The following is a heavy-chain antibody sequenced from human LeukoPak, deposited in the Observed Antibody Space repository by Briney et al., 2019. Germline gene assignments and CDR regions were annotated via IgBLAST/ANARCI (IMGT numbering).Heavy chain of an antibody. V-gene: IGHV3-30*04. J-gene: IGHJ4*02. CDR2: ISYDGSNK. D-gene: IGHD2-2*01. CDR3: ASSVPAANSYFDY. Sequence: GGSLRLSCAASGFTFSSYAMHWVRQAPGKGLEWVAVISYDGSNKYYADSVKGRFTISRDNSKNTLYLQMNSLRAEDTAVYYCASSVPAANSYFDYWGQGTLVTVSS. CDR1: GFTFSSYA.